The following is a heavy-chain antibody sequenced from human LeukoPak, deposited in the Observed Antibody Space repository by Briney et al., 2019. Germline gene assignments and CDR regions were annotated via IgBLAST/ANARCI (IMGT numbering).Heavy chain of an antibody. D-gene: IGHD3-22*01. Sequence: SETLSLTCTVSGYSISSYYWSWIRQPPGMGLEWIGFIFYSGTTNYNPSLKSRVTISVDTSKNQFSLKLSSVTAADTAVYYCARGGWNKFDYWGQGTLVTVSS. CDR1: GYSISSYY. CDR2: IFYSGTT. CDR3: ARGGWNKFDY. J-gene: IGHJ4*02. V-gene: IGHV4-59*01.